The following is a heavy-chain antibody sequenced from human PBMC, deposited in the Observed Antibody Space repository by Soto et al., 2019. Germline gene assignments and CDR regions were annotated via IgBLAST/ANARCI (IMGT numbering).Heavy chain of an antibody. CDR2: IYSGGSA. Sequence: GGSLRLSCAASGFTVSSHYMSWVRQAPGKGLEWVSVIYSGGSANYADSVKGRFTISRDISKNTVYLQMNSLRAEDTAVYYCARARSGNYFYCGLDVWGQGTTVTGSS. V-gene: IGHV3-53*01. D-gene: IGHD1-26*01. J-gene: IGHJ6*02. CDR1: GFTVSSHY. CDR3: ARARSGNYFYCGLDV.